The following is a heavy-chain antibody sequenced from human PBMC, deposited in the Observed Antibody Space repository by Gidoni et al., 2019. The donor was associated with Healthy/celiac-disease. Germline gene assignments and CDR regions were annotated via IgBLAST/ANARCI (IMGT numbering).Heavy chain of an antibody. CDR3: AKDLKSNWSSGYYYYGMDV. J-gene: IGHJ6*02. D-gene: IGHD6-13*01. CDR1: GFTFSSYA. CDR2: SSGSGGST. Sequence: EVQLLESGGGLVQPGGSLRLSCAASGFTFSSYAMSWVRQAPGKGLEWVSASSGSGGSTYYADSVKGRFTISRDNSKNTLYLQMNSLRAEDKAVYYCAKDLKSNWSSGYYYYGMDVWGQGTTVTVSS. V-gene: IGHV3-23*01.